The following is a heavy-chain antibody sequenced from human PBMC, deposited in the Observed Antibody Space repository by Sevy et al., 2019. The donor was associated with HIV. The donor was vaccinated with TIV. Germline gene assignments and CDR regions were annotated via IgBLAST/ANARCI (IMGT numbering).Heavy chain of an antibody. J-gene: IGHJ4*02. D-gene: IGHD3-10*01. CDR2: IKHDGSEQ. CDR1: GFNFRNYW. V-gene: IGHV3-7*01. CDR3: ARERGEEDKSGAKFDY. Sequence: GESLKISCEVFGFNFRNYWMSWVRQAPGKGLEWVANIKHDGSEQYYLDSVKGRFTVSRDNGKKSLYLQITGLRVDDAALYYWARERGEEDKSGAKFDYWGRGTLVTVSS.